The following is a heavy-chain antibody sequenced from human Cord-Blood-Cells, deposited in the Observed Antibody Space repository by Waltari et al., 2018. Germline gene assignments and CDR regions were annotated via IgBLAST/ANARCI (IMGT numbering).Heavy chain of an antibody. CDR1: GYTFTSYD. CDR2: KNTNSGNT. V-gene: IGHV1-8*03. J-gene: IGHJ4*02. Sequence: QVQLVQSGAEVKKPGASVKVSCKASGYTFTSYDINWVRPATGQGLEWMGWKNTNSGNTVYAQKCQGRVTITRNTSISTAYMELSSLRSEDTAVYYCARGLRRGYSYGYKWMNYWGQGTLVTVSS. CDR3: ARGLRRGYSYGYKWMNY. D-gene: IGHD5-18*01.